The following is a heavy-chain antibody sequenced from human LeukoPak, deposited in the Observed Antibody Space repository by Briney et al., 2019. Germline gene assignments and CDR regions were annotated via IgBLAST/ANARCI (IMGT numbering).Heavy chain of an antibody. V-gene: IGHV3-23*01. J-gene: IGHJ4*02. CDR1: GFTFSNYA. Sequence: GGSLRLSCAASGFTFSNYAMSWVRQAPGKGLEWVSAISGSGGSPYYADSVRGRFTISRDNSKSTLSLQMNSLRAEDTAIYYCATYRQVLLPFESWGQGTLVTVSS. CDR2: ISGSGGSP. CDR3: ATYRQVLLPFES. D-gene: IGHD2-8*02.